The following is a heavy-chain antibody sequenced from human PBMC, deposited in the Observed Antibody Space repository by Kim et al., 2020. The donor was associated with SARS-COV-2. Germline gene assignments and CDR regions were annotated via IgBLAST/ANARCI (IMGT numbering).Heavy chain of an antibody. CDR3: AKDYYDILTGLSMFFYYYMDV. J-gene: IGHJ6*03. Sequence: GGSLRLSCAASGFAFRNYGMHWVRQAPGKGLEWVADISYDGSNKDYADSVKGRFTISRDNSKNMLFLQMNSLRAEDTAVYSCAKDYYDILTGLSMFFYYYMDVWGTGTTVTVSS. V-gene: IGHV3-30*18. CDR2: ISYDGSNK. CDR1: GFAFRNYG. D-gene: IGHD3-9*01.